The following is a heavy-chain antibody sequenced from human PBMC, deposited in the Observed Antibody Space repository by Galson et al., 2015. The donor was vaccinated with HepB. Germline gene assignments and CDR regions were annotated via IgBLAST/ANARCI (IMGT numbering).Heavy chain of an antibody. Sequence: SLRLSCAVSGFTFNSYAMSWVRQAPGKGLEWVPTISGGGSGTFYADSVKGRFTVSRDNSKNSLYLQINSLRAEDTAVYYCAKNGVLQKIGGFFDDWGQGTLVTVSS. CDR3: AKNGVLQKIGGFFDD. CDR2: ISGGGSGT. V-gene: IGHV3-23*01. D-gene: IGHD2-8*01. J-gene: IGHJ4*02. CDR1: GFTFNSYA.